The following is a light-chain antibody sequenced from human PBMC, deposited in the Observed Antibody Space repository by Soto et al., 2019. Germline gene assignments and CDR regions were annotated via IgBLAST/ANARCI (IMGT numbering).Light chain of an antibody. CDR2: DAS. Sequence: DIQMTQSPSSLSASVGDRVTITCQASQDIRNYLNWYQQKPGKAPNLLIYDASNLRAGVPSRFSGSGSGTEFTFTISRPQPEDMAIYHCQHYGHLPTLSFGGGTKVEIK. J-gene: IGKJ4*01. V-gene: IGKV1-33*01. CDR1: QDIRNY. CDR3: QHYGHLPTLS.